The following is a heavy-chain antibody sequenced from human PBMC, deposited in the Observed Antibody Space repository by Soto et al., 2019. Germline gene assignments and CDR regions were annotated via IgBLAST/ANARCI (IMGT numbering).Heavy chain of an antibody. V-gene: IGHV4-34*01. J-gene: IGHJ4*02. D-gene: IGHD3-22*01. CDR1: GGSFSGYY. Sequence: QVQLQQWGAGLLKPSETLSLTCGVYGGSFSGYYWSWIRQPPGKGLEWIGEINPSGGTNYNPSLKSRVTISVDTSRNQFSLKVTSVTAADTAVYSRARVRASRGQRDFDSWGQGTLVTVSS. CDR3: ARVRASRGQRDFDS. CDR2: INPSGGT.